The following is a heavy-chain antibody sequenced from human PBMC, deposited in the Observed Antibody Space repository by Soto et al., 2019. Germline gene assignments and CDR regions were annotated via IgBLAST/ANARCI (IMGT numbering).Heavy chain of an antibody. CDR1: GFRLTDYW. CDR2: IYPGDSDS. D-gene: IGHD5-18*01. CDR3: TSRGQTTAYYYYGMDV. Sequence: EVQLVQSGAVVKKPGESLKISCQASGFRLTDYWIGWVRQMPGKGLEWMGLIYPGDSDSRYSTSFQGQVIISADKSIGTAYLQLTSQKASDTAMDYCTSRGQTTAYYYYGMDVWGQATKVPVSS. V-gene: IGHV5-51*01. J-gene: IGHJ6*02.